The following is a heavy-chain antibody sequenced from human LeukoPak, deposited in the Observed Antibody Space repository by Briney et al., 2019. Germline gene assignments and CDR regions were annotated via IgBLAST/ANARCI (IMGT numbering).Heavy chain of an antibody. V-gene: IGHV3-23*01. D-gene: IGHD1-26*01. Sequence: GGSLRLSCAASGFTFSSYAMSWVRQAPGEGLEWVSLLSGSGGSTYYADSVKGRFTISRDNAKSSLYLQMNSLRAEDTAVYYCARDGYSGSYYDYWGQGTLVTVSS. CDR2: LSGSGGST. CDR1: GFTFSSYA. J-gene: IGHJ4*02. CDR3: ARDGYSGSYYDY.